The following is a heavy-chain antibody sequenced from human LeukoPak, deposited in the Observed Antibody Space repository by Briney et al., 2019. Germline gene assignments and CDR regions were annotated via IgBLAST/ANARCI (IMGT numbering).Heavy chain of an antibody. CDR3: AKINIVGAINGDY. V-gene: IGHV3-30-3*02. D-gene: IGHD1-26*01. J-gene: IGHJ4*02. CDR2: ISFDGSNK. CDR1: GFTFSSYA. Sequence: GGSLRLSCAASGFTFSSYAMHWVRQAPGKGLEWVAVISFDGSNKYYADSVKGRFTISRDNSKNTLYVQMNSLRAEDTAVYYCAKINIVGAINGDYWGQGTLVTVSS.